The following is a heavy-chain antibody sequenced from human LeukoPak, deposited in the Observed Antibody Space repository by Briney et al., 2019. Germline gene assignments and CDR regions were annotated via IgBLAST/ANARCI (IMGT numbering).Heavy chain of an antibody. J-gene: IGHJ5*02. CDR3: TKMGAVNWFDP. CDR1: GFTFSSYA. V-gene: IGHV3-23*01. Sequence: GGSLRLSCAASGFTFSSYAMSWVRQAPEKGLEWVSNINISGGRTYYADSVRGRFTISRDNSKNTLYLQMNSLGAEDTAVYYCTKMGAVNWFDPWGQGTLVTVSS. CDR2: INISGGRT.